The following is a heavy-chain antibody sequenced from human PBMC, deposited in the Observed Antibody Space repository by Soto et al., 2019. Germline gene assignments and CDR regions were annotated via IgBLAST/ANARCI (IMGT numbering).Heavy chain of an antibody. Sequence: SETLSLTCTVSVGSISIGGYYWSWIRQHPGKGLEWIGYIYHSGSTNYNPSLESRVTISVDTSKNQFSLKLSSVTAADTAVYYCARVIAARRDGGKKYYYYGMDVWGQGTTVTVSS. CDR3: ARVIAARRDGGKKYYYYGMDV. D-gene: IGHD6-6*01. V-gene: IGHV4-31*03. CDR1: VGSISIGGYY. CDR2: IYHSGST. J-gene: IGHJ6*02.